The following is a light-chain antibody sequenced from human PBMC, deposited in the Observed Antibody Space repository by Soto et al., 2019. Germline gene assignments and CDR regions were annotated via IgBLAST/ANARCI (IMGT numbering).Light chain of an antibody. CDR2: GAS. V-gene: IGKV1-9*01. Sequence: DIQLTQSPSFLSASVGDRVTITCRASQDMNSYLAWYQQKPGKAPKLLIFGASTLQSGVPSRFSGSGSGTEFTLTISSLQPEDFATYYCQQLNSYSIFTFGPGTKVDI. CDR1: QDMNSY. CDR3: QQLNSYSIFT. J-gene: IGKJ3*01.